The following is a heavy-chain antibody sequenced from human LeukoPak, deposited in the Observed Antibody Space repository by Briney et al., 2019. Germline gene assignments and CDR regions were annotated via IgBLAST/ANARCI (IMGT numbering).Heavy chain of an antibody. D-gene: IGHD6-19*01. CDR2: INHSGST. J-gene: IGHJ4*02. Sequence: SETLSLTCAVYGGSFSGYYWSWIRQPPGKGLEWIGEINHSGSTNYYPSLKSRVTISVDTSKNQFSLKLSSVTAADTAVYYCARGEYSSGWFSYWGQGTLVTVSS. CDR1: GGSFSGYY. CDR3: ARGEYSSGWFSY. V-gene: IGHV4-34*01.